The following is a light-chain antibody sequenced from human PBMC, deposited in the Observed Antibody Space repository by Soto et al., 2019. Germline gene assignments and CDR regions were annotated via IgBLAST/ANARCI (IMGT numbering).Light chain of an antibody. Sequence: DIQMTQSPSTLSASVGDRVTITCRASQSINNWLAWYQQKPGKAPKLLIYKASSLESGVPSRFSGSGSGTEFTLNISSLQPDYFATYYCQQYNIYWTFGQGTKMEIK. CDR1: QSINNW. CDR2: KAS. J-gene: IGKJ1*01. V-gene: IGKV1-5*03. CDR3: QQYNIYWT.